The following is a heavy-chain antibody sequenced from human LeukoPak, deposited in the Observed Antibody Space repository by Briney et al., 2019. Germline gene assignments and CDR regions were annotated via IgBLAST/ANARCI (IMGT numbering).Heavy chain of an antibody. CDR1: GFTFRSYA. J-gene: IGHJ6*02. CDR3: AREMDV. CDR2: ISYDGSNK. V-gene: IGHV3-30*04. Sequence: GGSLRLSCAASGFTFRSYALHWVRQAPGKGLEWVAVISYDGSNKYYADSVKGRFTISRDNSKNTLFLQMNGLRAEDTAVYYCAREMDVWGQGTTVTVSS.